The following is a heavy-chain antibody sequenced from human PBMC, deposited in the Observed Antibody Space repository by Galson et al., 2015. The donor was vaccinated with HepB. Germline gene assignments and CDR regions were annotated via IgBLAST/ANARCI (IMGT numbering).Heavy chain of an antibody. V-gene: IGHV3-48*02. CDR3: ARVGNTCRANDY. CDR1: GFTFRSWP. D-gene: IGHD1/OR15-1a*01. Sequence: SLRLSCAASGFTFRSWPMNWVRQAPGKGLEWVSYISTSGTMRYYADSLNGRFTISRDNDKKSLYLQLTSLRDEDTAVYYCARVGNTCRANDYWGRGTLVTVSS. J-gene: IGHJ4*02. CDR2: ISTSGTMR.